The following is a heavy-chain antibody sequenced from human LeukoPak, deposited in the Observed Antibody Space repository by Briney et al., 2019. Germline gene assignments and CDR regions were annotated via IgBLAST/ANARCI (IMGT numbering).Heavy chain of an antibody. Sequence: SETLSLTCAVSGYSMSSGYYWGWIRQPPGKGLEWIGSIYHSGSTYYNPSLKSRVTISVDTSKNQFSLKLSSVTAADTAVYYCARGTPYDSSGYYFDYWGQGTLVTVSS. D-gene: IGHD3-22*01. J-gene: IGHJ4*02. V-gene: IGHV4-38-2*01. CDR3: ARGTPYDSSGYYFDY. CDR2: IYHSGST. CDR1: GYSMSSGYY.